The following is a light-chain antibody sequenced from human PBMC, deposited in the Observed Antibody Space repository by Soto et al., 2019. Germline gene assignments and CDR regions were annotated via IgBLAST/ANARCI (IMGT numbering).Light chain of an antibody. CDR3: QQSYSNSYT. V-gene: IGKV1-39*01. J-gene: IGKJ2*01. CDR1: QSISNY. CDR2: AAS. Sequence: DIQMTQSPSSLSASVGDRVTITCRASQSISNYLNWYQQKPGKAPKFLIYAASSLQSGVPSRFSGSGSGTDFTLTISSLQPEDFATYYCQQSYSNSYTFGQGTKLEIK.